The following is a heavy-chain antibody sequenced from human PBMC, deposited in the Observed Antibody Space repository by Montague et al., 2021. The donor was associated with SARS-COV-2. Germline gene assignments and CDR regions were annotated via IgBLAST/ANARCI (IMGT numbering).Heavy chain of an antibody. D-gene: IGHD6-13*01. J-gene: IGHJ4*02. V-gene: IGHV6-1*01. CDR2: TYYRSKWYN. CDR3: ARSVGASSSSWPLPPHFDY. CDR1: GDSVSINSAA. Sequence: CAISGDSVSINSAAWNWNRQSPSRGLEWLGRTYYRSKWYNDYALSVKSRITINPDTSKNQFSLQLNSVTPEDTAVYYCARSVGASSSSWPLPPHFDYWGQGTLVTVSS.